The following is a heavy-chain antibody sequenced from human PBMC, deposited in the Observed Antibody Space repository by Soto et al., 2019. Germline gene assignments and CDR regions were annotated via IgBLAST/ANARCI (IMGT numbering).Heavy chain of an antibody. J-gene: IGHJ5*02. CDR1: GYTFTSYA. D-gene: IGHD3-9*01. CDR2: INAGNGNT. CDR3: ARDLEEYYDILTGYRYSNWFDP. Sequence: ASVKVSCKASGYTFTSYAMHWVRQAPGQRLEWMGWINAGNGNTKYSQKFQGRVTITRDTSASTAYMELSSLRSEDTAVYYCARDLEEYYDILTGYRYSNWFDPWGQGTLVTVYS. V-gene: IGHV1-3*01.